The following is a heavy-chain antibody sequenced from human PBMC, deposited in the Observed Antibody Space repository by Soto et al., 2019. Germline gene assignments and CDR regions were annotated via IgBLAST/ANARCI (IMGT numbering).Heavy chain of an antibody. CDR3: AGVRGPYCGGECYPPTPNWFDP. CDR2: IYHSGST. Sequence: QLQLQESGSGLVKPSQTLSLTCAVSGGSISSGGYSWSWIRQPPGKGLEWIGYIYHSGSTYYNPSRKSRVTLSVDRSKNQFSLKLSSVTAADSAVYYCAGVRGPYCGGECYPPTPNWFDPWGQGTLVTVSS. CDR1: GGSISSGGYS. V-gene: IGHV4-30-2*01. D-gene: IGHD2-21*01. J-gene: IGHJ5*02.